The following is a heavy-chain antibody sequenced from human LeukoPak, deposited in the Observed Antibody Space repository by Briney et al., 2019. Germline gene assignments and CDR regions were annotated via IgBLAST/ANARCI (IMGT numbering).Heavy chain of an antibody. Sequence: SETLSLTCTVSGGSISSYYWNWIRQPPGKGLEWIGYIYYSGSTNHNPSLKSRVTISVDTSKNQFSLKLSSVTAADAAVYYCARTSYPSRDAYTPFDYWGQGTPVTVSS. CDR1: GGSISSYY. D-gene: IGHD5-24*01. CDR2: IYYSGST. J-gene: IGHJ4*02. CDR3: ARTSYPSRDAYTPFDY. V-gene: IGHV4-59*08.